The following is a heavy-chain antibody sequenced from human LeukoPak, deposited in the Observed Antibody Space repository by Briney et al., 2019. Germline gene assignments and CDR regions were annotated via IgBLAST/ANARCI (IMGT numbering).Heavy chain of an antibody. CDR3: AGESCSSTSCYGRVDHYYYGMDV. CDR1: GGSISSGGYY. CDR2: IYYSGST. D-gene: IGHD2-2*01. Sequence: PSQTLSLTCTVSGGSISSGGYYWSWIRQHPGTGLEWIGYIYYSGSTYYNPSLKSRVTISVDTSKNQFSLKLSSVTAADTAVYYCAGESCSSTSCYGRVDHYYYGMDVWGKGTTVTVSS. V-gene: IGHV4-31*03. J-gene: IGHJ6*04.